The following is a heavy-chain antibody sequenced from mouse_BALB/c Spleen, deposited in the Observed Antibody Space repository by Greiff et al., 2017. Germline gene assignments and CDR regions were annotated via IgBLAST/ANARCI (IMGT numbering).Heavy chain of an antibody. CDR2: ISSGGST. CDR3: ARGPHGYYFDY. D-gene: IGHD2-2*01. V-gene: IGHV5-6-5*01. J-gene: IGHJ2*01. Sequence: DVMLVESGGGLVKPGGSLKLSCAASGFTFSSYAMSWVRQTPEKRLEWVASISSGGSTYYPDSVKGRFTISRDNARNILYLQMSSLRSEDTAMYYCARGPHGYYFDYWGQGTTLTVSS. CDR1: GFTFSSYA.